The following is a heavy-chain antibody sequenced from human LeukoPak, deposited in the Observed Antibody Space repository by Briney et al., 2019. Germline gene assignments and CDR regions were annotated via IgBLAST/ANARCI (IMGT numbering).Heavy chain of an antibody. D-gene: IGHD3-10*01. J-gene: IGHJ6*03. Sequence: SETLSLTCAVYGGSFSGYYWSWIRQPPGKGLEWIGEINHSGSTNYNPSLKSRVTISVDTSKNQFSLKLSSVAAADTAVYYCARLRVLSFTRGVISHHYYYYYMDVWGKGTTVTVSS. CDR2: INHSGST. CDR3: ARLRVLSFTRGVISHHYYYYYMDV. V-gene: IGHV4-34*01. CDR1: GGSFSGYY.